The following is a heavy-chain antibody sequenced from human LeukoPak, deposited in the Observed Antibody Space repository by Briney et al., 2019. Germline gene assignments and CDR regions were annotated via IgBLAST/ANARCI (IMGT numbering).Heavy chain of an antibody. CDR3: ARENPTYSLDY. D-gene: IGHD2/OR15-2a*01. V-gene: IGHV4-59*12. CDR2: VYYSGST. J-gene: IGHJ4*02. Sequence: SETLSLTCTVSGGSITSYYWSWIRQSPGKGLEWIGYVYYSGSTNYNPSLKSRVTISVDKSKNQFSLKLSSVTAADTAVYYCARENPTYSLDYWGQGTLVTVSS. CDR1: GGSITSYY.